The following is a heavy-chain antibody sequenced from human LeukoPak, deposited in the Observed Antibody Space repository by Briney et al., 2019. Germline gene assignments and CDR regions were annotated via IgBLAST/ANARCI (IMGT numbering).Heavy chain of an antibody. CDR3: AGIAAAGTRYDY. J-gene: IGHJ4*02. CDR1: GGTFSSYA. Sequence: GASVKVSCKASGGTFSSYAISWVRQAPGQGLEWMGGIIPIFGTANYAQKFQGRVTITADESTSTAYMELSSLRSEDTAVYYCAGIAAAGTRYDYWGQGTLVTVSS. D-gene: IGHD6-13*01. V-gene: IGHV1-69*13. CDR2: IIPIFGTA.